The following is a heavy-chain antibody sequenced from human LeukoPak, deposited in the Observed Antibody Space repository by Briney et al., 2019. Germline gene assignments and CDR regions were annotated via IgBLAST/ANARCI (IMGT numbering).Heavy chain of an antibody. J-gene: IGHJ4*02. CDR3: ARAPPPEWLPIDY. V-gene: IGHV1-8*01. D-gene: IGHD3-3*01. CDR1: GYTFTSYD. Sequence: ASVKVSCKASGYTFTSYDINWVRQATGQGLEWMGWMNPNSGNTGYAQKFQGRVTMTRNTSISTAYMELSSLRSEDTAVYYCARAPPPEWLPIDYWGQGTLVTVSS. CDR2: MNPNSGNT.